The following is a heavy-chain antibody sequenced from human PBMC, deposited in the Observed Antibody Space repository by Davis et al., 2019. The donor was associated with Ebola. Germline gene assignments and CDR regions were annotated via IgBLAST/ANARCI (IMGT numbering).Heavy chain of an antibody. J-gene: IGHJ4*02. V-gene: IGHV1-18*04. CDR3: AIAQFPPTSDH. Sequence: ASVKVSCKASGYTFTSYGISWVRQAPGQGLEWMGWINPHNGNTNYAQNVQGRVTMTTYTSTSTAYMEVGILRSDDTAVYYCAIAQFPPTSDHWGQGTLVTVSS. CDR1: GYTFTSYG. D-gene: IGHD2-21*01. CDR2: INPHNGNT.